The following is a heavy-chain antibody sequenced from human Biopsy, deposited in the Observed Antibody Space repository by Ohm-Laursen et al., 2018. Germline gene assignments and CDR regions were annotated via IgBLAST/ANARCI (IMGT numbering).Heavy chain of an antibody. D-gene: IGHD3-16*01. Sequence: SLRLSCTAPGFIFSTYTMNWVRQAPGKGLEWVSTISGNSDIIYDTDSVKGRFTISRDNAKNSLYLQMNSLRVEDTAVYYCARSVGIMAAPIDYWGQGTLVTVSS. CDR1: GFIFSTYT. CDR2: ISGNSDII. V-gene: IGHV3-21*04. J-gene: IGHJ4*02. CDR3: ARSVGIMAAPIDY.